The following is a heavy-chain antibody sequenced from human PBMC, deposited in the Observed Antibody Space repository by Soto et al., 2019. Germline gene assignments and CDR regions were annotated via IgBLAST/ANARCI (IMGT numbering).Heavy chain of an antibody. J-gene: IGHJ6*02. Sequence: SETLSLTCTVSGGSISSSSYYWGWIRQPPGKGLEWIGSIYYSGSTYYNPSLKSRVTISVDTSKNQFSLKLSSVTAADTAVYYCARSTCSGGSCYSGENDYYYYYYGMDVWGQGTTVTVSS. CDR1: GGSISSSSYY. CDR3: ARSTCSGGSCYSGENDYYYYYYGMDV. V-gene: IGHV4-39*01. CDR2: IYYSGST. D-gene: IGHD2-15*01.